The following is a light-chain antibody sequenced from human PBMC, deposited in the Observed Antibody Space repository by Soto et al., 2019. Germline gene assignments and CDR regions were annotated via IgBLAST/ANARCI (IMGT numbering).Light chain of an antibody. Sequence: DLQMTQSPSSLSASVGDRVTITCRASQSITNYLNWYQQKAGEAPNLLIYGASSLQSGVPSRFGGSGSGTDFTLTISSLQPEDSATYYCQHTYSARVTFGQGTKVEIK. J-gene: IGKJ1*01. V-gene: IGKV1-39*01. CDR2: GAS. CDR3: QHTYSARVT. CDR1: QSITNY.